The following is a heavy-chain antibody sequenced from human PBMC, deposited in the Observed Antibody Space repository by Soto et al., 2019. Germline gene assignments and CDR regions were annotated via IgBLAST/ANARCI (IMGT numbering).Heavy chain of an antibody. Sequence: EVQLVESGGGLVKPGGSLRLSCAASGFTFSNAWVSWVRQAPGKGLEWVGRIKRNADGGTADYAAPVKGRFTISRDDSKNTLYLQMNSLKTEDTAVYYCTTAATTVTTTDYWGQGTLVTVSS. CDR1: GFTFSNAW. D-gene: IGHD4-17*01. CDR2: IKRNADGGTA. J-gene: IGHJ4*02. V-gene: IGHV3-15*01. CDR3: TTAATTVTTTDY.